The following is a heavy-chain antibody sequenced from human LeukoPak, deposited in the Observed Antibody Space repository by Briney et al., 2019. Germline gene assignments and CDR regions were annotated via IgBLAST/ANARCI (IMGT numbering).Heavy chain of an antibody. CDR2: INTGGSST. Sequence: GGSLRLSCAASGFTINKYRVNWVRQAPGKGLVWVSRINTGGSSTTYADSVKGRFTISRDNAKNTLYLQMNSLRVEDTAVYYCARSNQADDYWGQGTLVTVSS. D-gene: IGHD4-11*01. CDR3: ARSNQADDY. J-gene: IGHJ4*02. V-gene: IGHV3-74*01. CDR1: GFTINKYR.